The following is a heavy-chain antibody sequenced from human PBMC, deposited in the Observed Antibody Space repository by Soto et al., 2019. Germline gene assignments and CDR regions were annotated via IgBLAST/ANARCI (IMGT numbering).Heavy chain of an antibody. D-gene: IGHD3-3*01. V-gene: IGHV1-18*04. Sequence: QVQLVQSGGEVKKPVASVKVSCKPSGYSFTNYGVSWVRQAPGQGLEWMAWISVYSGNTNYAQKFQGRVTMTTDTSTSTAYMELRSLRSDDTAISYCATYSRGYYSYYGMDVWGQGTTVTVSS. CDR1: GYSFTNYG. CDR3: ATYSRGYYSYYGMDV. J-gene: IGHJ6*02. CDR2: ISVYSGNT.